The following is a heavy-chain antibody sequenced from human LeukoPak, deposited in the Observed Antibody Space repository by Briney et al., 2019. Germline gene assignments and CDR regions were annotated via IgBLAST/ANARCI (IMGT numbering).Heavy chain of an antibody. D-gene: IGHD6-13*01. V-gene: IGHV3-74*01. CDR3: ARADPYSSSWYPHFDY. J-gene: IGHJ4*02. CDR1: GFTFSTYW. CDR2: ISTDGSST. Sequence: GGSLRLSCAGSGFTFSTYWMHWVRQAPGKGLVWVSRISTDGSSTYSADSVKGRFTISRDNTKNTLYLQMNSLRAEDTAVYYCARADPYSSSWYPHFDYWGQGTLVTVSS.